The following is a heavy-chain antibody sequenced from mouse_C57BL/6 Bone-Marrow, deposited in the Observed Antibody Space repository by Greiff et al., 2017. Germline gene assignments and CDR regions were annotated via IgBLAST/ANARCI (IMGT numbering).Heavy chain of an antibody. V-gene: IGHV1-62-2*01. Sequence: ESGAELVKPGASVKLSCKASGYTFTEYTIHWVKQRSGQGLEWIGWFYPGSGSIKYNEKFKDKATLTADKSSSTVYMELSRLTSEDSAVYFCARQRIYDYDAGYAMDYWGQGTSVTVSS. J-gene: IGHJ4*01. CDR1: GYTFTEYT. CDR2: FYPGSGSI. D-gene: IGHD2-4*01. CDR3: ARQRIYDYDAGYAMDY.